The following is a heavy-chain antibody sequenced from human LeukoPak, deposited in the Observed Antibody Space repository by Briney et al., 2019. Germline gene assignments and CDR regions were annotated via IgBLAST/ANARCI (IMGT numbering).Heavy chain of an antibody. CDR2: INHSGST. V-gene: IGHV4-34*01. CDR1: GGSFSGYY. J-gene: IGHJ4*02. D-gene: IGHD3-3*01. CDR3: ACGGSFWSGYYAPFDY. Sequence: MTSETLSLTCAVYGGSFSGYYWSWIRQPPGKGLEWIGEINHSGSTNYNPSLKSRVTISVDTSKNQFSLKLSSVTAADTAVYYCACGGSFWSGYYAPFDYWGQGTLVTVSS.